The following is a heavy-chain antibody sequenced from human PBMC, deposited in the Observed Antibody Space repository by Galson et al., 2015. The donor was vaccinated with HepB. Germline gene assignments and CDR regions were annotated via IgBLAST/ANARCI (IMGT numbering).Heavy chain of an antibody. J-gene: IGHJ4*02. CDR1: GFTFSGSA. Sequence: SLRLSCATSGFTFSGSAIHWVRQASGRGLEWVGRIGTKADSYPTAYTASVKGRFTISRDDSRNTAYLQMNRLKTEDTAAYYCIRMGNIAGYSSSWGQGTLVTVS. CDR2: IGTKADSYPT. D-gene: IGHD6-13*01. V-gene: IGHV3-73*01. CDR3: IRMGNIAGYSSS.